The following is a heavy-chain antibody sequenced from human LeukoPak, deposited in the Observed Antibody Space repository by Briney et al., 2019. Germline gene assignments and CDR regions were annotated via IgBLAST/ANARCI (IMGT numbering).Heavy chain of an antibody. D-gene: IGHD3-22*01. CDR2: IYYSGST. J-gene: IGHJ4*02. Sequence: SETLSLTCTVSGGSVSSGSYYWRWIRQPPGKGLEWIGYIYYSGSTNYNPSLKSRVTISVDTSKNQFSLKLSSVTAADTAVYYCARAHSSGRIIDYWGQGTLVTVSS. CDR1: GGSVSSGSYY. CDR3: ARAHSSGRIIDY. V-gene: IGHV4-61*01.